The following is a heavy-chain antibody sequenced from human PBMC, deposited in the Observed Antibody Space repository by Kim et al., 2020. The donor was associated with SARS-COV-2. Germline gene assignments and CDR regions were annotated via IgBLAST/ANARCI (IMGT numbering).Heavy chain of an antibody. V-gene: IGHV4-39*01. Sequence: SETLSLTCTVSGGSISSSSYYWGWIRQPPGKGLEWIGSIYYSGSTYYNPSLKSRVTISVDTSKNQFSLKLSSVTAADTAVYYCARHPRYCSGGSCYSLGMDVWGQGTTVTVSS. CDR3: ARHPRYCSGGSCYSLGMDV. CDR1: GGSISSSSYY. J-gene: IGHJ6*02. CDR2: IYYSGST. D-gene: IGHD2-15*01.